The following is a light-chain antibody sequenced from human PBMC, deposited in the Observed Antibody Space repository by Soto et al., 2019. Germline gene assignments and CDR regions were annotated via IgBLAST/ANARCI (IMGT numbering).Light chain of an antibody. J-gene: IGKJ4*02. CDR3: QQINSFPPT. Sequence: DIQMTQSPSSVSASVGDRVTITCRASRNIKTSLAWYQQRPGKGPELLIYDASTLQSGVPSRISGSGSGTEFTLTISRLQPEDFAIFYCQQINSFPPTFGGGTK. CDR1: RNIKTS. V-gene: IGKV1-12*01. CDR2: DAS.